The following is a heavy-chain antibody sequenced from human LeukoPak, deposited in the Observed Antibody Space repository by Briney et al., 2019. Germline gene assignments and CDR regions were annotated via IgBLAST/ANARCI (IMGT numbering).Heavy chain of an antibody. V-gene: IGHV3-23*01. D-gene: IGHD6-13*01. CDR2: ISGSGGST. CDR1: GFTFSSYA. CDR3: ARDPDSSSWYNWFDP. J-gene: IGHJ5*02. Sequence: GGSLRLSCAASGFTFSSYAMSWVRQAPGKGLEWVSVISGSGGSTYYADSVKGRFTISRDNAKNSLYLQMNSLRAEDTAVYYCARDPDSSSWYNWFDPWGQGTLVTVSS.